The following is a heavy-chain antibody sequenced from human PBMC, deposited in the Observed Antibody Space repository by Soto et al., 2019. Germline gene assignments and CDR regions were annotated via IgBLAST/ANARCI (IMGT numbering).Heavy chain of an antibody. CDR1: GGSFSDDASSSDWY. V-gene: IGHV4-34*01. CDR2: IDRSGRT. Sequence: SETLSLTCAVYGGSFSDDASSSDWYWNWIRQSPGKGLEWIGEIDRSGRTKYNPSLKSRVSISVDTSKNQFSLKLSSVTAADTGVYYCATWGRGVLIQNCFDPWGQGTLVTVSS. J-gene: IGHJ5*02. CDR3: ATWGRGVLIQNCFDP. D-gene: IGHD3-10*01.